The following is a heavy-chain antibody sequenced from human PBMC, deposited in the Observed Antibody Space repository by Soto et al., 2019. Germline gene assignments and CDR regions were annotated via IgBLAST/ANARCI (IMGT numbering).Heavy chain of an antibody. Sequence: QVQLVQSGAEVKKPGASVRVSCKTSGYTFTAHFLHWVRQAPGQGLEWMGMINPKSGATNYTQRFTGSVTMTRDTSVATAYLELSSLKPDDTAIYLCARISGTYCWMGFDSWGQGTLVTVSS. CDR1: GYTFTAHF. CDR3: ARISGTYCWMGFDS. J-gene: IGHJ4*02. V-gene: IGHV1-2*04. CDR2: INPKSGAT. D-gene: IGHD1-7*01.